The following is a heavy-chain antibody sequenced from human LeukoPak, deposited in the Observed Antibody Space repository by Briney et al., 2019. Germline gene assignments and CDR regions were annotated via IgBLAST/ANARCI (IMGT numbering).Heavy chain of an antibody. J-gene: IGHJ5*02. Sequence: ASVKVSCKASGGTFSSYAISWVRQAPGQGLEWMGGIIPIFGTANYAQKIQGRVTINTDESTSKAYMELSSLRSEDTAVYYCARDIVVVPAAEKPSSDLLARNWFDPWGQGTLVTVSS. V-gene: IGHV1-69*05. CDR2: IIPIFGTA. D-gene: IGHD2-2*01. CDR1: GGTFSSYA. CDR3: ARDIVVVPAAEKPSSDLLARNWFDP.